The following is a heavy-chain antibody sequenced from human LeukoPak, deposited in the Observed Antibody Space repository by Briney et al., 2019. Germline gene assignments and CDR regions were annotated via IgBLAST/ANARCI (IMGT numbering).Heavy chain of an antibody. Sequence: SETLSLTCAVCGGSFSGYYWSWIRQPPGKGLEWIGEINHSGSTNYNPSLKSRVTISVDTSKNQFSLKLSSVTAADTAVYYCARLYYYDSSGFIDPWGQGTLVTVSS. J-gene: IGHJ5*02. CDR2: INHSGST. D-gene: IGHD3-22*01. CDR3: ARLYYYDSSGFIDP. CDR1: GGSFSGYY. V-gene: IGHV4-34*01.